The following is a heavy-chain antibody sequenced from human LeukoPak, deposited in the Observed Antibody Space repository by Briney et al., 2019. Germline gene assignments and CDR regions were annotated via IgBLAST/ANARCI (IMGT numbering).Heavy chain of an antibody. CDR2: INPNSGGT. J-gene: IGHJ6*02. Sequence: ASVKVSCKASGYTFTGYYMHWVRQAPGQGLEWMGWINPNSGGTNYAQKFQGRVTKTRDTPISTAYMELSRLRSDDTAVYYCARVKATTSIYYYYGMDVWGQGTTVTVSS. CDR3: ARVKATTSIYYYYGMDV. V-gene: IGHV1-2*02. D-gene: IGHD5-12*01. CDR1: GYTFTGYY.